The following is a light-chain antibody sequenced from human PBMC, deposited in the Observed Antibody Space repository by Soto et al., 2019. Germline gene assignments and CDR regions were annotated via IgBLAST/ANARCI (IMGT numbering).Light chain of an antibody. CDR2: SNN. J-gene: IGLJ2*01. CDR1: SSNIGSNT. CDR3: AAWDDSLNGLV. V-gene: IGLV1-44*01. Sequence: QSVLTRPPSVSGTPGQRVTISCSGTSSNIGSNTVNWYHQLPGTAPNLLIYSNNQRPSGVPVRFTGSKSGTSASLAISGLQSEDEADYYCAAWDDSLNGLVFGGGTKLTVL.